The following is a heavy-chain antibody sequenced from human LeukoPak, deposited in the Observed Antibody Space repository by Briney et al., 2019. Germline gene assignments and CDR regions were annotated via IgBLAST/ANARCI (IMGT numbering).Heavy chain of an antibody. CDR2: ISGSGGST. CDR3: AKLPLDFTMVRRVNYFDY. J-gene: IGHJ4*02. Sequence: GSLRLSCAASGFTFSSYAMSWVRQAPGKGLEWVSAISGSGGSTYYADSAKGRFTISRDNSKNTLYLQMNSLRAEDTAVYYCAKLPLDFTMVRRVNYFDYWGQGTLVTVSS. D-gene: IGHD3-10*01. CDR1: GFTFSSYA. V-gene: IGHV3-23*01.